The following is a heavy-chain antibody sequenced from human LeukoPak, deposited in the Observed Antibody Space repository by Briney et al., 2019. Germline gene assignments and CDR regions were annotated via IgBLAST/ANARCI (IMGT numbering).Heavy chain of an antibody. CDR2: INPSGTT. D-gene: IGHD1-7*01. CDR3: AKCSETGTTRWFDP. Sequence: ASVEVSCKASGYTFTSYCLHWVRQAPGQGLEWMGLINPSGTTTYAQNFQGRVTMTRDTSASTAYMELSSLRSDDTAVYYCAKCSETGTTRWFDPWGQGTLVTVSS. CDR1: GYTFTSYC. J-gene: IGHJ5*02. V-gene: IGHV1-46*01.